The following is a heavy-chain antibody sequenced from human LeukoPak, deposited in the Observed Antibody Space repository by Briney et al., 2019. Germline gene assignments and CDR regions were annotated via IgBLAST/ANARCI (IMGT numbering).Heavy chain of an antibody. Sequence: SGGSLRLSCAASGFSLSSYAMSWVRQAPGKGLEWVSAISSTDAGTYHADSVRGRFTISRDSSKNTLYLQMNSLRAEDAAVYYCAKAPVTSCRGAYCYPFDYWGQGTLVTVSP. J-gene: IGHJ4*02. CDR2: ISSTDAGT. V-gene: IGHV3-23*01. CDR3: AKAPVTSCRGAYCYPFDY. D-gene: IGHD2-21*01. CDR1: GFSLSSYA.